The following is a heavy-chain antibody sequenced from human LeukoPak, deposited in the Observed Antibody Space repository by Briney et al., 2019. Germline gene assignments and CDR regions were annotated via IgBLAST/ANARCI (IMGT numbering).Heavy chain of an antibody. CDR1: GGSISSGGYY. J-gene: IGHJ4*02. CDR2: IYYSGST. V-gene: IGHV4-31*03. D-gene: IGHD2-21*02. Sequence: SETLSLTCTVSGGSISSGGYYWSWIRQHPGKGLEWVGYIYYSGSTYYNPSLKSRVTISVDTSKNQFSLKLSSVTAADTAVYYCARADAYCGGDCSDDYWGQGTLVTVSS. CDR3: ARADAYCGGDCSDDY.